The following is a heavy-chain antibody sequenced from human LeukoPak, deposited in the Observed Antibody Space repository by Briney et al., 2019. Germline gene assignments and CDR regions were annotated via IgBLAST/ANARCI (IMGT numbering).Heavy chain of an antibody. CDR2: IYYSGST. CDR3: ERVGRGIDY. CDR1: GGSISSSSYY. V-gene: IGHV4-39*07. Sequence: SGTLSLTCTVSGGSISSSSYYWGWIRQPPGKGLEWIGSIYYSGSTYYNPSLKSRVTISVDTSKNQFSLKLSSVTAADTAVYYCERVGRGIDYWGQGTLVTVSS. J-gene: IGHJ4*02.